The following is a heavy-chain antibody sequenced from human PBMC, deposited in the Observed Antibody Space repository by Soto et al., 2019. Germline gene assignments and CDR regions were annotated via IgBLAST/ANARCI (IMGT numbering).Heavy chain of an antibody. J-gene: IGHJ4*02. Sequence: GGSLRLSCAASGFTFTRYSMNWVRQAPGKGLEWVSSISSTTNYIYYGDSMKGRFTISRDNAKNSLYLEMNSRRAEDTAVYYCAREHDDLPSNCDYWGQGTLVTVS. V-gene: IGHV3-21*06. D-gene: IGHD1-1*01. CDR2: ISSTTNYI. CDR1: GFTFTRYS. CDR3: AREHDDLPSNCDY.